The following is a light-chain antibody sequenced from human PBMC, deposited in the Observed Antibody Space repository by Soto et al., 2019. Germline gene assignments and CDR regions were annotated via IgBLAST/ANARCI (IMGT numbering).Light chain of an antibody. CDR3: QQYGSSTLIS. J-gene: IGKJ5*01. V-gene: IGKV3-20*01. Sequence: PLESATLSCRASHTVSITYSTWYQTKPGQAPKLLIFCASKRATGIPDRFSGSGSGRDFTLTISGLEPQDFEVYYCQQYGSSTLISFGQRTRLEIK. CDR1: HTVSITY. CDR2: CAS.